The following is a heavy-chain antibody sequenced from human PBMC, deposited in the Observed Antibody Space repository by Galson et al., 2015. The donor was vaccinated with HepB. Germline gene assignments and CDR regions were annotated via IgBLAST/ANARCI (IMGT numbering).Heavy chain of an antibody. CDR3: AKDPGGVTREGY. CDR2: ISGSGGST. D-gene: IGHD4-17*01. J-gene: IGHJ4*02. Sequence: SLRLSCAASGFTFSSYAMSWVRQAPGKGLEWVSAISGSGGSTYYADSVKGRFTISRDNSKNTLYLQMNSLRAEDTAVYYCAKDPGGVTREGYWGQGTLVTVSS. CDR1: GFTFSSYA. V-gene: IGHV3-23*01.